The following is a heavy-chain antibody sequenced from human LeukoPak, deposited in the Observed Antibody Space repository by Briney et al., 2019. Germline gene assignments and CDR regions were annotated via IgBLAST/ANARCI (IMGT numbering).Heavy chain of an antibody. CDR2: IRSKSCGGTT. CDR3: TRDGLIRYFDWATGRYYYMDV. Sequence: GRSVKLSCTASGFTFGDYAMSWVRQAPGKGLEWVGFIRSKSCGGTTEYAASVRGRFTISRDDSKSIVYLQMNSLNTEDTYVYYCTRDGLIRYFDWATGRYYYMDVWGKGTTVTVCS. CDR1: GFTFGDYA. J-gene: IGHJ6*03. V-gene: IGHV3-49*04. D-gene: IGHD3-9*01.